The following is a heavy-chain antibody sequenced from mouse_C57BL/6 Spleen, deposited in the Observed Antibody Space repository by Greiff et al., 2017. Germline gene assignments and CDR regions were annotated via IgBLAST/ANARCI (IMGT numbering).Heavy chain of an antibody. J-gene: IGHJ1*03. CDR3: AREDSNYWYFDV. Sequence: QVQLKQPGAELVKPGASVKLSCKASGYTFTSYWMHWVKQRPGQGLEWIGMIHPNSGSTNYNAKFKSKATLTVDISSSTAYMQLSSLTSEDSAVYYCAREDSNYWYFDVWGTGTTVTVSS. V-gene: IGHV1-64*01. CDR1: GYTFTSYW. D-gene: IGHD2-5*01. CDR2: IHPNSGST.